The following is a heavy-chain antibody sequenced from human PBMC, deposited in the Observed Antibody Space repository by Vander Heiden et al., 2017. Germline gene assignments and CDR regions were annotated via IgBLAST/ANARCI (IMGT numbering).Heavy chain of an antibody. CDR1: GFTLSSYG. CDR2: ISYDGSNK. CDR3: AKDHDGSGSDFDY. D-gene: IGHD3-10*01. Sequence: QVQLVESGGGVVQPGRSLSISCAASGFTLSSYGMRWVRQAPGKGLEWVAVISYDGSNKYYADSVKGRFTISRDNSKNTLYLQMNSLRAEDTAVYYCAKDHDGSGSDFDYWGQGTLVTVSS. V-gene: IGHV3-30*18. J-gene: IGHJ4*02.